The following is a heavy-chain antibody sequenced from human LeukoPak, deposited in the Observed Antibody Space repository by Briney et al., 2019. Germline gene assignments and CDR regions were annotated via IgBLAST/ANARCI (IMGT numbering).Heavy chain of an antibody. J-gene: IGHJ3*02. CDR2: IGQDGTEK. D-gene: IGHD2-2*01. CDR1: GFNFSSHW. CDR3: ARGYCSGTSCFGAFDI. V-gene: IGHV3-7*01. Sequence: GGSLRLPCAASGFNFSSHWMSWVRQAPGKGLEWVANIGQDGTEKNYVDSVKGRFTISRDNAKNSLYLQLSSLRAEDTAVYHCARGYCSGTSCFGAFDIWGQGTMVPVSS.